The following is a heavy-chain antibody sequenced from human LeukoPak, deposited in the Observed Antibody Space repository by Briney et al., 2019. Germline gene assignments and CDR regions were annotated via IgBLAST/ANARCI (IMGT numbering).Heavy chain of an antibody. Sequence: GGSLRLSCAASGFTFSSYGMHRVRQAPGKGLEWVAVIWYDGSNKYYADPVKGRFTISRDNSKNTLYLQTNSLRAEDTAVYYCARGAFLEWLHPYFDYWGQRTLVTVSS. CDR3: ARGAFLEWLHPYFDY. CDR2: IWYDGSNK. J-gene: IGHJ4*02. V-gene: IGHV3-33*01. D-gene: IGHD3-3*01. CDR1: GFTFSSYG.